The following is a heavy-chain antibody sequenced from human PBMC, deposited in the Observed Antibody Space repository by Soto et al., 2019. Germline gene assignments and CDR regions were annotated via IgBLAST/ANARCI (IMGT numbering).Heavy chain of an antibody. D-gene: IGHD3-9*01. CDR3: AKDLSDILTGPTDY. V-gene: IGHV3-30*18. J-gene: IGHJ4*02. CDR2: ISYDGSNK. CDR1: GFTFSSYG. Sequence: PGGSLRLSCAASGFTFSSYGMHWVRQAPGKGLEWVAVISYDGSNKYYADSVKGRFTISRDNSKNTLYLQMNSLRAEDTAVYYCAKDLSDILTGPTDYWGQGTLVTVSS.